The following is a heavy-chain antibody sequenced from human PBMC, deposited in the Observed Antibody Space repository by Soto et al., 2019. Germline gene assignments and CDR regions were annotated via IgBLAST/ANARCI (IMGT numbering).Heavy chain of an antibody. J-gene: IGHJ6*02. CDR3: AFRGRYSNPYGMDV. Sequence: GASVKVSCKASGYTFTGYYMHWVRQAPGQGLEWMGWINPNSGGTNYAQKFQGRVTMTRDTSASTAYMELSSLRSEDAAVYYCAFRGRYSNPYGMDVWGQGTTVTVSS. CDR1: GYTFTGYY. D-gene: IGHD6-13*01. V-gene: IGHV1-2*02. CDR2: INPNSGGT.